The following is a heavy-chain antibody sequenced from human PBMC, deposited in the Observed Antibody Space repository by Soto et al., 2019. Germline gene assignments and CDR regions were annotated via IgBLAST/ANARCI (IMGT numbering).Heavy chain of an antibody. CDR1: GYTFTSYG. J-gene: IGHJ4*02. CDR3: ARDRXXGELGY. Sequence: QVQLVQSGAEVKKPGASVKVSCKASGYTFTSYGISWVRQAPGQGLEWMGWISAYNGNTNYAQKLQGRVTMTTDTXXXXXXXXXXXXXXXXXXXXXCARDRXXGELGYWGQGTLVTVSS. V-gene: IGHV1-18*01. CDR2: ISAYNGNT. D-gene: IGHD1-7*01.